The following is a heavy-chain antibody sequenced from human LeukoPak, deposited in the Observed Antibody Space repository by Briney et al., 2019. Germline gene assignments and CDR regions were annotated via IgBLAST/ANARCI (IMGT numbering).Heavy chain of an antibody. J-gene: IGHJ5*01. CDR1: GFTFDDYA. V-gene: IGHV3-30*18. CDR3: AKVGLPDALINWIDS. CDR2: MSKDGATI. D-gene: IGHD2-2*01. Sequence: GGSLRLSCAASGFTFDDYAMHWARHAPGKGLTWVAGMSKDGATIRYEVSVEGRFTISRDNSKNTVYLQMNSLRAEDTAVYYCAKVGLPDALINWIDSWGQGTLVTVSS.